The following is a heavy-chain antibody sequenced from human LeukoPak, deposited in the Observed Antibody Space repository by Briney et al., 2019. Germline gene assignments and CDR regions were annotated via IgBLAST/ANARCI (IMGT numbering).Heavy chain of an antibody. CDR3: ARDQEYYDSSGYPGY. J-gene: IGHJ4*02. Sequence: GGSLRLSCAASGFTFSSHATHWVRQAPGKGLEWVAVISYDGSNKYYADSVKGRFTISRDNSKNTLYLQMNSLRAEDTAVYYCARDQEYYDSSGYPGYWGQGTLVTVSS. V-gene: IGHV3-30-3*01. CDR2: ISYDGSNK. D-gene: IGHD3-22*01. CDR1: GFTFSSHA.